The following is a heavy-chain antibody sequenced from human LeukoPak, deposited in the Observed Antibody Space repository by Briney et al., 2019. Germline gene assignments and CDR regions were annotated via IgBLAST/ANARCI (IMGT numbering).Heavy chain of an antibody. CDR3: ARSLLYRLVSPFDY. D-gene: IGHD6-19*01. CDR2: INPNNGGT. V-gene: IGHV1-2*02. CDR1: GYTFTSYC. Sequence: PGASVKASCKASGYTFTSYCMHWVRQAPGQGLEWMGWINPNNGGTNYAQKFQGRVTMTRDTSISTAYMELSRLRSDDTAVYYCARSLLYRLVSPFDYWGQGTLVTVSS. J-gene: IGHJ4*02.